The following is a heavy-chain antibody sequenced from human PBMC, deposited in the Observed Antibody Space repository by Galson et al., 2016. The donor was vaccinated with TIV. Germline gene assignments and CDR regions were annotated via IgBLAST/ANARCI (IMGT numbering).Heavy chain of an antibody. V-gene: IGHV1-69*13. D-gene: IGHD3-3*01. J-gene: IGHJ6*03. CDR1: GGTFSSYG. Sequence: SVKVSCKASGGTFSSYGISWVRQAPGQGLEWMGGINPVFGIPNYAQKFQGRVTITADESTSTAYMELTSLGSEDTAVYYCARGKERVINYYYYMDVWGKGTTITVSS. CDR2: INPVFGIP. CDR3: ARGKERVINYYYYMDV.